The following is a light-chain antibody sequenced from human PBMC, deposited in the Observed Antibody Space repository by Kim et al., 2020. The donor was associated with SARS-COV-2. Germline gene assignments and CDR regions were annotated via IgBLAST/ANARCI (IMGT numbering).Light chain of an antibody. Sequence: DIQLTQSPSSLSASVGDRVSITCQASQSISSYLNWCQQKLGKAPKLLIYAASNLQSGVPSRFSGSGSGTDFTLTISSLQLEDFATYYCQQCFGTPYTFGQGTKLEI. CDR3: QQCFGTPYT. V-gene: IGKV1-39*01. CDR1: QSISSY. J-gene: IGKJ2*01. CDR2: AAS.